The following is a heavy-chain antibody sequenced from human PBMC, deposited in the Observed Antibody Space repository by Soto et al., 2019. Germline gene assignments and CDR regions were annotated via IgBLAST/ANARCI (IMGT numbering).Heavy chain of an antibody. V-gene: IGHV3-11*01. Sequence: GGSLRLSCAASGFTVDDYAMHWIRQAPGKGLEWVSYISSSGSTIYYADSAKGRFTISRDNAKDSLYLQMNSLRAEDTAVYYCARDYSSSRYYGMDVWGQGTTVTVSS. CDR3: ARDYSSSRYYGMDV. J-gene: IGHJ6*02. D-gene: IGHD6-6*01. CDR1: GFTVDDYA. CDR2: ISSSGSTI.